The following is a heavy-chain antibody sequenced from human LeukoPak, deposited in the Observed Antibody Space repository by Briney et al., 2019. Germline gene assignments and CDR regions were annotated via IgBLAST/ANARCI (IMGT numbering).Heavy chain of an antibody. D-gene: IGHD6-13*01. J-gene: IGHJ4*02. CDR3: AKAAAIPKYFDY. V-gene: IGHV3-23*01. CDR1: GFTFSSYA. CDR2: ISGSGGST. Sequence: GGSLRLSCAASGFTFSSYAMSWVRQAPGKGLEWVLSISGSGGSTYYADSVKGRFTISRDNSKNTLYLQMNSLRAEDTAVYYCAKAAAIPKYFDYWGQGTLVTVSS.